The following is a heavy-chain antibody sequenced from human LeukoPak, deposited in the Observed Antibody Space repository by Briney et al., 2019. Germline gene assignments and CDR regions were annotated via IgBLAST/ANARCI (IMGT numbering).Heavy chain of an antibody. CDR3: ATQSIAGRDFDY. D-gene: IGHD6-6*01. J-gene: IGHJ4*02. Sequence: ASVKVSCKASGYTFTGYYMHWVRQAPGQGLEWMGWINPNSGGTNYAQKFQGRVTMTRDTSISTAYMELIRLTSDDTAVYYCATQSIAGRDFDYWGQGTLVTVSS. CDR2: INPNSGGT. CDR1: GYTFTGYY. V-gene: IGHV1-2*02.